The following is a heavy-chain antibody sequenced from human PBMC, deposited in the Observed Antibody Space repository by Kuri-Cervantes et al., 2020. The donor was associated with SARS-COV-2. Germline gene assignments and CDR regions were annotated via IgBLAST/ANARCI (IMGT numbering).Heavy chain of an antibody. D-gene: IGHD6-6*01. Sequence: ASVKVSCKASGYTFTGYYMHWVRQAPGQGLEWMGWINPNSGGTNYAQKFQGRVTMTRDMSISTAYMELSRLRSDDTAVYYCARGGIAARPSPFDYWGQGTLVTVSS. CDR1: GYTFTGYY. CDR3: ARGGIAARPSPFDY. V-gene: IGHV1-2*02. J-gene: IGHJ4*02. CDR2: INPNSGGT.